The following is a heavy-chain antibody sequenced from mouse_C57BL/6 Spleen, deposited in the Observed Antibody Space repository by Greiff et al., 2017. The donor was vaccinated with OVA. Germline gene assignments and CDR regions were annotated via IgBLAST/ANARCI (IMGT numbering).Heavy chain of an antibody. CDR2: IRNKANNHAT. CDR3: TTSPNWDEGFDY. D-gene: IGHD4-1*01. Sequence: EVKVEESGGGLVQPGGSMKLSCAASGFTFSDAWMDWVRQSPEKGLEWVAEIRNKANNHATYYAESVKGRFTISRDDSKSSVYLQMNSLRAEDTGIYYCTTSPNWDEGFDYWGQGTTLTVSS. V-gene: IGHV6-6*01. CDR1: GFTFSDAW. J-gene: IGHJ2*01.